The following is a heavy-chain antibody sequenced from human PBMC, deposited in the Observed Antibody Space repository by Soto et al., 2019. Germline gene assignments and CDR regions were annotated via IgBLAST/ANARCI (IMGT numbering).Heavy chain of an antibody. CDR2: ISYDGSNK. V-gene: IGHV3-30-3*01. Sequence: QVQLVESGGGVVQPGRSLRLSCAASGFTFSSYAMHWVRQAPGKGLEWVAVISYDGSNKYYADSVKGRFTISRDNSKNTLYMQMNSLKAEDTAVYYCAREMVDSRRYCSGGSCYRNSCGMDVWGQGTTVTVSS. D-gene: IGHD2-15*01. CDR3: AREMVDSRRYCSGGSCYRNSCGMDV. CDR1: GFTFSSYA. J-gene: IGHJ6*02.